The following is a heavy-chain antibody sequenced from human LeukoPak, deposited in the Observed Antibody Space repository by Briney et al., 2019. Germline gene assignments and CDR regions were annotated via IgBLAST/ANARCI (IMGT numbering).Heavy chain of an antibody. V-gene: IGHV1-46*01. Sequence: ASVKVSCEASGYTFTSDDMHCVPQAPGQGREWMGIINPSGGSTSYAQKFQGRVTMTRDMSTSTVYMELSSLRSADTAVYCCARAYVDIVATILDYWGQGTLVTVSS. D-gene: IGHD5-12*01. CDR3: ARAYVDIVATILDY. J-gene: IGHJ4*02. CDR1: GYTFTSDD. CDR2: INPSGGST.